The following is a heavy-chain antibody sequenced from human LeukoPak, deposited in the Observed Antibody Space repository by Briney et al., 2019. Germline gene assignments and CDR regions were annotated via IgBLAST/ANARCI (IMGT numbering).Heavy chain of an antibody. CDR2: ISGSGGST. Sequence: GGSLRLSCAASGFTFSSYAMSWVRQAPGKGLEWVSAISGSGGSTNYADSVKGRFTISRDNSKNALYLQMNSLRAEDTAVYYCAKDVSSWYPVNWFDPWGEGTLVTVSS. CDR3: AKDVSSWYPVNWFDP. J-gene: IGHJ5*02. V-gene: IGHV3-23*01. D-gene: IGHD6-13*01. CDR1: GFTFSSYA.